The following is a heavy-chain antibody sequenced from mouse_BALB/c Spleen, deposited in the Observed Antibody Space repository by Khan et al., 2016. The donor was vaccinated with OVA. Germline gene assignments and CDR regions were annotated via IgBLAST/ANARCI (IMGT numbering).Heavy chain of an antibody. D-gene: IGHD2-2*01. Sequence: QVQLQQSGGDLMKPGASVKISCKATGYTFSSYWIEWVKQRPGHGLEWIGQIFPGSVSTTYNEKFKGKATLPAATSSNTAYMQLSSLTSEDSADYYCARGGYGGFAYWGQGTLVTVSA. J-gene: IGHJ3*01. V-gene: IGHV1-9*01. CDR2: IFPGSVST. CDR3: ARGGYGGFAY. CDR1: GYTFSSYW.